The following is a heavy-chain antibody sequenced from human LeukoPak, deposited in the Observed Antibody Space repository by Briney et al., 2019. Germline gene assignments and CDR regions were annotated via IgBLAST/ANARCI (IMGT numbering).Heavy chain of an antibody. V-gene: IGHV3-48*01. Sequence: GSLRLSCAASGISFSSYSLNWVRPAPGKGLEWVSYISSSSSTIYYVDSVKGRFTISRDNAKNSLYLQMNSLRAEDTAVYYCARLGYSYGHTYFDYWGQGTLVTVSS. D-gene: IGHD5-18*01. CDR1: GISFSSYS. CDR2: ISSSSSTI. CDR3: ARLGYSYGHTYFDY. J-gene: IGHJ4*02.